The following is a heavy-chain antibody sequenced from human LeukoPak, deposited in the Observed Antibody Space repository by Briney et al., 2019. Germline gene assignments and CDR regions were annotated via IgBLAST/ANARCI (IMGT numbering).Heavy chain of an antibody. Sequence: GESLKISCKGSGCNFTSYWIGWVRQMPGKGLEWMGIIYPGDSDTRYSPSFQGQVTISADKSISTAYLQWSSLKASDTAMYYCARRHQLLGFDPWGQGTLVTVSS. CDR2: IYPGDSDT. D-gene: IGHD2-2*01. J-gene: IGHJ5*02. V-gene: IGHV5-51*01. CDR1: GCNFTSYW. CDR3: ARRHQLLGFDP.